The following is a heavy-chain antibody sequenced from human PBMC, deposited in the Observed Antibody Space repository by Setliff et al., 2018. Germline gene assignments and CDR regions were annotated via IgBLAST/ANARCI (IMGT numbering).Heavy chain of an antibody. V-gene: IGHV3-20*04. CDR1: GFTFDDYG. D-gene: IGHD1-26*01. CDR2: INWNGVST. CDR3: ARSGINVFDY. Sequence: PGGSLRLSCAASGFTFDDYGMSWVRQAPGKGLEWVSSINWNGVSTGYADSVKGRFTISRDNAKNSLYLQMNTLRAEDTAVYYCARSGINVFDYWGQGTLVTVSS. J-gene: IGHJ4*02.